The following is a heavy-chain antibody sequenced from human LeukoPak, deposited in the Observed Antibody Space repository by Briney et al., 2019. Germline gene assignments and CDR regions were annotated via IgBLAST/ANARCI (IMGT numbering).Heavy chain of an antibody. J-gene: IGHJ6*03. CDR3: ARDPYSGRYGDYYYYYMDV. Sequence: GGSLRLSCAASGFTFSNYWMHWVRQAPGKGLVWVSRINSDGINTSYADSVKGRFTISRDNAKNTLNLQMNSLRAEDTAVYYCARDPYSGRYGDYYYYYMDVWGKGTTVTISS. CDR1: GFTFSNYW. CDR2: INSDGINT. V-gene: IGHV3-74*01. D-gene: IGHD1-26*01.